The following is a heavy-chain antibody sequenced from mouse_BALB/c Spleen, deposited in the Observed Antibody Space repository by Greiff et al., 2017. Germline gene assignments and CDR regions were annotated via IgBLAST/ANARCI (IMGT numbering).Heavy chain of an antibody. CDR3: VRDESYDGYYFDY. V-gene: IGHV2-9-2*01. Sequence: QVQLKQSGPGLVAPSQSLSITCTVSGFSLTSYDISWIRQPPGKGLEWLGVIWTGGGTNYNSAFMSRLSISKDNSKSQVFLKMNSLQTDDTAIYYCVRDESYDGYYFDYWGQGTTLTVSS. CDR2: IWTGGGT. CDR1: GFSLTSYD. J-gene: IGHJ2*01. D-gene: IGHD2-3*01.